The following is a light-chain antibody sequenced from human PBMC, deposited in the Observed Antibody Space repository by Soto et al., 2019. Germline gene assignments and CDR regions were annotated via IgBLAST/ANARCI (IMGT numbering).Light chain of an antibody. CDR3: QQYSDSSGA. CDR1: QSIGTW. CDR2: DAS. Sequence: GGRVTITCGASQSIGTWLAWYQQKPGKAPKLLIFDASTLESGVPSRFSGSGSGTDFTLTISSLQPDDFATYYCQQYSDSSGAFXQGTKVDIK. J-gene: IGKJ1*01. V-gene: IGKV1-5*01.